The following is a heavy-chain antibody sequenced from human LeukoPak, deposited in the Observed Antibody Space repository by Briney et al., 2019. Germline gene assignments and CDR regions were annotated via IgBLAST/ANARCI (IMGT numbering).Heavy chain of an antibody. CDR2: ISGSGGST. V-gene: IGHV3-23*01. CDR1: GFTFSSYA. D-gene: IGHD3-10*01. Sequence: GGSLRLSCAASGFTFSSYAMSWVRQAPGKGLEWVSAISGSGGSTYYADSVKGRFTISRDNSKNTLYLQMNSLRAEDTAVYYCAKVPMSYTAGSPEYFQHWGQGTLVTVSS. J-gene: IGHJ1*01. CDR3: AKVPMSYTAGSPEYFQH.